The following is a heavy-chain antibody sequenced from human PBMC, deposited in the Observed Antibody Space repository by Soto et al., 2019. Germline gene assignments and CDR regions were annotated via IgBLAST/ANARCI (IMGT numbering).Heavy chain of an antibody. V-gene: IGHV1-3*01. CDR1: GYTFTSYA. J-gene: IGHJ4*02. Sequence: QLQLVQSGAEVKKPGASVKVSCKASGYTFTSYAMHWVRQAPGQRLEWMGWINAGNGNTKYSQKFQGRVTITRDTSASTAYMELSSLRSEDTAVYYCARSESGSYYPFDYWGQGTLVTVSS. CDR2: INAGNGNT. D-gene: IGHD1-26*01. CDR3: ARSESGSYYPFDY.